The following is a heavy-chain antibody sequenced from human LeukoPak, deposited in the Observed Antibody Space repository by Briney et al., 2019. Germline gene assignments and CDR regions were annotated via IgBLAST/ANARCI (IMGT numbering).Heavy chain of an antibody. CDR1: GGSFSGYY. CDR2: INHSGST. J-gene: IGHJ4*02. CDR3: ARVGQGYSYGHQDY. V-gene: IGHV4-34*01. D-gene: IGHD5-18*01. Sequence: SETLSLTCAVYGGSFSGYYWSWIRQPPGKGLEWIGEINHSGSTYYNPSLKSRVTISVDTSKNQFSLKLSSVTAADTAVYYCARVGQGYSYGHQDYWGQGTLVTVSS.